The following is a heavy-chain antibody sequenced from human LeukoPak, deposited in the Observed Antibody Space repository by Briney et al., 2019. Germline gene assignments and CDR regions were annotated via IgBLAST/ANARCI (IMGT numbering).Heavy chain of an antibody. CDR2: INSDGGST. V-gene: IGHV3-74*01. D-gene: IGHD6-13*01. Sequence: QPGGSLRLSCAASGFTFSSYWMHWVRQAPGKGLVWVSRINSDGGSTSYADSVKGRFTISRDNSKNTLYLQMNSLRAEDTAVYYCARDRDVYSSRWNRNFAYWGQGTLVTVST. J-gene: IGHJ4*02. CDR1: GFTFSSYW. CDR3: ARDRDVYSSRWNRNFAY.